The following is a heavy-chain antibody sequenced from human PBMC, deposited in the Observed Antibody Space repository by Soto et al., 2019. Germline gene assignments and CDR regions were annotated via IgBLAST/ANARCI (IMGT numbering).Heavy chain of an antibody. CDR2: ISGSGGST. CDR1: GFTFSSYA. CDR3: AKRALRREMIAVVITGLFDY. V-gene: IGHV3-23*01. Sequence: GGSLRLSCAASGFTFSSYAMSWVRQAPGKGLEWVSAISGSGGSTYYADSVKGRFTISRDNSKNTLYLQMNSLRAEDTAVYYCAKRALRREMIAVVITGLFDYWGQGTLVTVPS. J-gene: IGHJ4*02. D-gene: IGHD3-22*01.